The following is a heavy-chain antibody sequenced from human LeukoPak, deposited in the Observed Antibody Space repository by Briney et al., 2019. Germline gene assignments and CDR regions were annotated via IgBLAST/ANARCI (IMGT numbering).Heavy chain of an antibody. CDR1: GYTLTELS. CDR2: FDPEDGET. Sequence: ASVKVSCKVSGYTLTELSMHWVRQAPGKGLEWMGGFDPEDGETIYAQKFQGRVTMTEDTSTDTAYMELSSLRSEDTAVYYCARGSSSSPAYYYYMDVWGKGTTVTVSS. CDR3: ARGSSSSPAYYYYMDV. V-gene: IGHV1-24*01. J-gene: IGHJ6*03. D-gene: IGHD6-6*01.